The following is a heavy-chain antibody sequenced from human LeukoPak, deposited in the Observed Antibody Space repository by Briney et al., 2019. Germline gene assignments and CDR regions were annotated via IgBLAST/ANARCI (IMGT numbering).Heavy chain of an antibody. CDR1: GYTFSIHA. CDR2: IHTTTGKP. CDR3: ARETSSAPDLEWLPNLYDY. Sequence: GASVKVSCKTSGYTFSIHALHWVRQAPGQGLEWMGWIHTTTGKPTYAPGFTGRFVFSLDTSVSTAYLDINSLQGEDSAVYYCARETSSAPDLEWLPNLYDYWGQGTLVTVSS. V-gene: IGHV7-4-1*02. D-gene: IGHD3-3*01. J-gene: IGHJ4*02.